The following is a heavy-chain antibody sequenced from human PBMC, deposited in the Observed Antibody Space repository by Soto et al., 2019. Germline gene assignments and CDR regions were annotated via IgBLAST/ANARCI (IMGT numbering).Heavy chain of an antibody. V-gene: IGHV4-39*01. J-gene: IGHJ6*02. CDR3: ATIAAGGYYYYGMDV. CDR1: GGSISSSSYY. Sequence: TSETLSLTCTVSGGSISSSSYYWGWIRQPPGKGLEWIGSIYYSGSTYYNPSLKSRVTISVDTSKNQFSLKLSSVTAADTAVYYCATIAAGGYYYYGMDVWGQGTTVTVSS. CDR2: IYYSGST. D-gene: IGHD6-13*01.